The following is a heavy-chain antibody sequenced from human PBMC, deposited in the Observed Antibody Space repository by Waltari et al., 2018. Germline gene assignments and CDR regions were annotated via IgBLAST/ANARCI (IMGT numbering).Heavy chain of an antibody. CDR1: GFTLSSYE. V-gene: IGHV3-48*03. Sequence: EVQLVESGGGLVQPGGSLRLSCAASGFTLSSYEMNWVRQAPGKGLEWVSYISSSGSTIYYADSVKGRFTISRDNAKNSLYLQMNSLRAEDTAVYYCARVSHYYDSSGDYYFDYWGQGTLVTVSS. CDR2: ISSSGSTI. D-gene: IGHD3-22*01. J-gene: IGHJ4*02. CDR3: ARVSHYYDSSGDYYFDY.